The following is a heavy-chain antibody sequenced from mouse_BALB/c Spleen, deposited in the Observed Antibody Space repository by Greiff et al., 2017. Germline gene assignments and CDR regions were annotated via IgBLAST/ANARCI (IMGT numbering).Heavy chain of an antibody. D-gene: IGHD2-4*01. CDR3: ATSTMITTGTTWFAY. Sequence: VKVVESGPGLVAPSQSLSITCTVSGFSLTSYGVHWVRQPPGKGLEWLGVIWAGGSTNYNSALMSRLSISKDNSKSQVFLKMNSLQTDDTAMYYCATSTMITTGTTWFAYWGQGTLVTVSA. CDR2: IWAGGST. J-gene: IGHJ3*01. CDR1: GFSLTSYG. V-gene: IGHV2-9*02.